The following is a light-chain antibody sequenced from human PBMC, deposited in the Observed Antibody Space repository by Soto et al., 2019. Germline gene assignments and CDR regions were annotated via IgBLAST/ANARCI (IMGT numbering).Light chain of an antibody. J-gene: IGLJ1*01. CDR2: EVT. CDR3: SSYAGSNNFV. CDR1: SSDVGYYDY. V-gene: IGLV2-8*01. Sequence: QSVLTQPPSASGFPGQSVTISCTGTSSDVGYYDYVSWYQQHPGKAPKLVIYEVTKRPSGVPDSVSASKSGNTASLAVSGLRAEDEADYYCSSYAGSNNFVFGSGTKVTVL.